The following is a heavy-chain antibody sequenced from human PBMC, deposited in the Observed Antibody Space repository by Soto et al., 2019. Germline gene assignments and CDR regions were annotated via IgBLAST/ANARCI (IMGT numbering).Heavy chain of an antibody. CDR2: IYHNGRA. Sequence: PSETLSLTCDVSGASIKSDTWWTWVRRSPGKGLEWIGEIYHNGRAFDNPSLKSRVTMSVDTSKNQFSLKLTSVTAADTAVYYCARQSTGYSVEVDYWGQGTLVTVSS. CDR1: GASIKSDTW. CDR3: ARQSTGYSVEVDY. V-gene: IGHV4-4*02. D-gene: IGHD6-13*01. J-gene: IGHJ4*02.